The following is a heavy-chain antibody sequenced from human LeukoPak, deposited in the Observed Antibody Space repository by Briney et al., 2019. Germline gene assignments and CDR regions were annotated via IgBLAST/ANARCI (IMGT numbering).Heavy chain of an antibody. Sequence: SETLSLTCTVSGYSISSDYYWGWIRQPPGKGLEWIGEIYHSGSTNYNPSLKSRVTISVDKSKNQFSLKLSSVTAADTAVYYCARANDYGDPLPRYMDVWGKGTTVTVSS. V-gene: IGHV4-38-2*02. J-gene: IGHJ6*03. CDR1: GYSISSDYY. D-gene: IGHD4-17*01. CDR3: ARANDYGDPLPRYMDV. CDR2: IYHSGST.